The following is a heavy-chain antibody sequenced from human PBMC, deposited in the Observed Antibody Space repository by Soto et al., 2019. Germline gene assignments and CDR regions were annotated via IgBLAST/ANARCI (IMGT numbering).Heavy chain of an antibody. CDR2: ISSSSSYI. CDR3: AREGYSSSWADAFDI. CDR1: GFTFSSYS. V-gene: IGHV3-21*01. J-gene: IGHJ3*02. D-gene: IGHD6-13*01. Sequence: VGSLRLSCAASGFTFSSYSMNWVRQAPGKGLEWVSSISSSSSYIYYADSVKGRFTISRDNAKNSLYLQMNSLRAEDTAVYYCAREGYSSSWADAFDIWGQGTMVTVSS.